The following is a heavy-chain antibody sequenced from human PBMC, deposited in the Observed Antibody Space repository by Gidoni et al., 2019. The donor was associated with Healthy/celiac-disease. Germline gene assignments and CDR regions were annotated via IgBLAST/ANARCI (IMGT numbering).Heavy chain of an antibody. D-gene: IGHD3-22*01. CDR3: ARPAYYYDSSGYSPYWYFDL. V-gene: IGHV1-69*01. CDR2: IIPIFGTA. Sequence: QVQLVQSGAEVKKPGSSVKVSCKASGGTFSSYAISWVRQAPGQGLEWMGGIIPIFGTANYAQKFQGRVTITADESTSTAYMELSSLRSEDTAVYYCARPAYYYDSSGYSPYWYFDLWGRGTLVTVSS. CDR1: GGTFSSYA. J-gene: IGHJ2*01.